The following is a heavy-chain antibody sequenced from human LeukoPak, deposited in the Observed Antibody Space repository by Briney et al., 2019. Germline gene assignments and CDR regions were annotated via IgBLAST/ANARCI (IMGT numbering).Heavy chain of an antibody. D-gene: IGHD6-19*01. CDR3: ARDIEGQWLAFFDY. CDR2: ISFDGGNK. Sequence: AGGSLRLSCAAFRFTFSTYAMHWVRQAPGKGLEWVAAISFDGGNKYYADSVKGRFTISRDNSKNTLYLQINCLRAEATAVYYCARDIEGQWLAFFDYWGQGTLVSVSS. V-gene: IGHV3-30-3*01. J-gene: IGHJ4*02. CDR1: RFTFSTYA.